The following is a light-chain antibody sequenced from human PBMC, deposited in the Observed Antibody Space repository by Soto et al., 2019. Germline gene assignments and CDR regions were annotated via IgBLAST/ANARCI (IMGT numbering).Light chain of an antibody. CDR1: QSLLHRSGYNY. CDR3: MQALQTPLT. Sequence: DIVMTQSPLSLPVTPGEPASISCRSSQSLLHRSGYNYLTWYLQKPGQSPQLLIYLGSSRASGVPDRFSGSGSGTDFTLKISRVEAEDVRVYYCMQALQTPLTFGGGTKVEIK. CDR2: LGS. J-gene: IGKJ4*01. V-gene: IGKV2-28*01.